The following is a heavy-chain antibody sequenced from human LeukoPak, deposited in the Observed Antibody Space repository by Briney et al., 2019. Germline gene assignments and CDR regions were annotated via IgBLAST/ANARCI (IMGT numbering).Heavy chain of an antibody. D-gene: IGHD4-11*01. V-gene: IGHV1-69-2*01. CDR1: GYTFTDYY. CDR3: ATMTTFDP. Sequence: VKVSCKAFGYTFTDYYIHWVKEAPGKGLEWMGRVDPEDGETTYAEKFQGRVTITADTSTDTAYMELSNLRSEDTAVYYCATMTTFDPWGQGTLVTVS. J-gene: IGHJ5*02. CDR2: VDPEDGET.